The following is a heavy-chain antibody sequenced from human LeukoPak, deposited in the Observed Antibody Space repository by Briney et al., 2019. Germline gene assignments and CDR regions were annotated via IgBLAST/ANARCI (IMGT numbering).Heavy chain of an antibody. J-gene: IGHJ3*02. Sequence: DPGGSLRLSCAASGFTFSSYAMHWVRQAPGKGLEWVAVISYDGSNKYYADSVKGRFTISRDNAKNSLYLQMNSLRAEDTAVYYCARGLPAAISVAFDIWGQGTMVTVSS. CDR2: ISYDGSNK. CDR3: ARGLPAAISVAFDI. D-gene: IGHD2-2*01. CDR1: GFTFSSYA. V-gene: IGHV3-30-3*01.